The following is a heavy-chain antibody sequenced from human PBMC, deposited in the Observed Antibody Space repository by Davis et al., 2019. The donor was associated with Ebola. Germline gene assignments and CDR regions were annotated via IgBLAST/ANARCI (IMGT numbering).Heavy chain of an antibody. CDR1: SGSISGFY. J-gene: IGHJ5*02. Sequence: PSETLSLTCTVSSGSISGFYWSWVRQPPGKGLEWIGYMYYRGTSDYNPSLQSRVTISIDASKNQIFLKLSSVTAADTAVYYCAGNWNYNNWFDPWGQGTLVTVSS. V-gene: IGHV4-59*01. D-gene: IGHD1-7*01. CDR2: MYYRGTS. CDR3: AGNWNYNNWFDP.